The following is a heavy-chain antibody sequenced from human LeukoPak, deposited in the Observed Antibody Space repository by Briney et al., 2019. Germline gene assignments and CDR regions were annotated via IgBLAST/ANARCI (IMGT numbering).Heavy chain of an antibody. V-gene: IGHV4-30-2*01. J-gene: IGHJ5*02. CDR1: GGSISSGGYS. CDR3: ARGGDIVVVPAAQPPSWFDP. Sequence: PSQTLSLTCAVSGGSISSGGYSWSWIRQPPGKGLEWIGYIYHSGSTYYNPSLKSRVTISVDRSKNQFSLKLSSVTAADTAVYYCARGGDIVVVPAAQPPSWFDPWGQGTLVTVSS. D-gene: IGHD2-2*01. CDR2: IYHSGST.